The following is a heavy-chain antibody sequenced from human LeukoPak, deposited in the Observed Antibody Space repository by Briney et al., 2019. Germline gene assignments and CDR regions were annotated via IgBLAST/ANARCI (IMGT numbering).Heavy chain of an antibody. V-gene: IGHV4-61*01. CDR1: GGSISSSSYY. Sequence: SETLSLTCTVSGGSISSSSYYWSWIRQPPGKGLEWIGYIYYSGSTNYNPSLKSRVTISVDTSKNQFSLKLSSVTAADTAVYYCARRYYYDTDAFDIWGQGTMVTVSS. CDR2: IYYSGST. J-gene: IGHJ3*02. CDR3: ARRYYYDTDAFDI. D-gene: IGHD3-22*01.